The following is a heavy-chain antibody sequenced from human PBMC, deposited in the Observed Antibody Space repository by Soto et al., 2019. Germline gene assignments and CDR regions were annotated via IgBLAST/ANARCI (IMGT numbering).Heavy chain of an antibody. D-gene: IGHD4-17*01. CDR3: ARDVRSTVTTNTFDY. CDR2: IWYDGSNK. V-gene: IGHV3-33*01. Sequence: GGSLRLSCAASGFTFSSYGMHWVRQAPGKGLEWVAVIWYDGSNKYYADSVKGRFTISRDNSKNTLYLQMNSLRAEDTAVYYCARDVRSTVTTNTFDYWGQGTLVTVSS. J-gene: IGHJ4*02. CDR1: GFTFSSYG.